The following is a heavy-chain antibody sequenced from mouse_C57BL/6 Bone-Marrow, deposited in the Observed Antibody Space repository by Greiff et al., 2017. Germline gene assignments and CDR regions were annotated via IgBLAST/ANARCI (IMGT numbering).Heavy chain of an antibody. CDR3: AREDYGSGYWYFDV. CDR2: IDPSDSYT. Sequence: QVQLQQPGAELVRPGTSVKLSCKASGYTFTSYWMPWVKQRPGQGLEWIGVIDPSDSYTNYNQKFKGKATLTVDTSSRTAYMQLSSLTSEDSAVYYCAREDYGSGYWYFDVWGTGTTVTVSS. CDR1: GYTFTSYW. J-gene: IGHJ1*03. V-gene: IGHV1-59*01. D-gene: IGHD1-1*01.